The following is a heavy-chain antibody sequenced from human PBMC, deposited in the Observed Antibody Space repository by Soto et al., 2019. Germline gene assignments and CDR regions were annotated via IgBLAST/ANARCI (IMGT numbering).Heavy chain of an antibody. CDR2: IYYSGST. V-gene: IGHV4-30-4*01. Sequence: QVQLQESGPGLVKPSQTLSLTCTVSGGSISSGDYYWSWIRQPPGKGLEWIGYIYYSGSTYYNPSLKSRVAXXVXPSTTQFSLKLSSVTAADTAVYYCARERPDGSRLAPWGQGTLVTVSS. CDR1: GGSISSGDYY. D-gene: IGHD6-13*01. CDR3: ARERPDGSRLAP. J-gene: IGHJ5*02.